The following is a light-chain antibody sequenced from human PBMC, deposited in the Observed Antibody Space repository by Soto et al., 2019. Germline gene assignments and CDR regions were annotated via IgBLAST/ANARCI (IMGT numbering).Light chain of an antibody. CDR1: QSISSY. V-gene: IGKV1-39*01. Sequence: DLQMTQSPSSLSASVGDRVTITCRASQSISSYLNWYQQKPGKAPKLLIYAASSLQSGVTSRFSGSGSGTDFTLTISSLQPEDFATYYCQQSYSTPFTFGGGTKVEIK. CDR2: AAS. J-gene: IGKJ4*01. CDR3: QQSYSTPFT.